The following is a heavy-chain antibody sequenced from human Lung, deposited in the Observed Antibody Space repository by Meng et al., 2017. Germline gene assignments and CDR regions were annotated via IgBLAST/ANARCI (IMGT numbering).Heavy chain of an antibody. Sequence: QGQLVQSGAEVKKPGASVKVSCKASGYSFTCCGISWVRQAPGQGLEWLGWISAYSGYTNYAQKLQGRVTMTTDTSTSTAYMELRSLSSDDTALYYCARNSSSSVVDYWGQGTLVTVSS. V-gene: IGHV1-18*01. J-gene: IGHJ4*02. CDR2: ISAYSGYT. CDR1: GYSFTCCG. CDR3: ARNSSSSVVDY. D-gene: IGHD6-6*01.